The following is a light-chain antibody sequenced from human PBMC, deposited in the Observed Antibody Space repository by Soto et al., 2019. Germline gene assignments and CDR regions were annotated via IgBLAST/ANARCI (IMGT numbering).Light chain of an antibody. CDR3: QQYGSSPIT. J-gene: IGKJ5*01. V-gene: IGKV3-20*01. Sequence: VMTQSPGTLSVSPGERATLSCRASQSVSGNLAWYQQKPGQAPRLLIYGASSRATGIPDRFSGSGSGTDFTLTISRLEPEDFAVYYCQQYGSSPITFGQGTRLEIK. CDR2: GAS. CDR1: QSVSGN.